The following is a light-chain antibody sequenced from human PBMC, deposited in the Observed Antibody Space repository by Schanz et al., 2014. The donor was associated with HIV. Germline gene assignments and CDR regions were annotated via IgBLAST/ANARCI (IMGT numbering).Light chain of an antibody. V-gene: IGLV1-44*01. CDR3: TTWDDSLNGWV. CDR1: SSNIGTNT. Sequence: QSVLTQPPSASGTPGQWVTVSCSGGSSNIGTNTVNWYQQLPGTAPKLLIYSNSQRPSGVPDRFSGSKSGTSASLAISGLQSEDEADYYCTTWDDSLNGWVFGGGTKLTVL. J-gene: IGLJ3*02. CDR2: SNS.